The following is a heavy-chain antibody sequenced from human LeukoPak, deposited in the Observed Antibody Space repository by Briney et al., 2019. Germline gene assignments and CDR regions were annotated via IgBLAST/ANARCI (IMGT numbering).Heavy chain of an antibody. CDR2: IYYSGST. V-gene: IGHV4-59*01. CDR1: GGSISCYY. CDR3: ARSPSSGDPPFDY. J-gene: IGHJ4*02. Sequence: PSETLSLTCTVSGGSISCYYWSWIRQPPGKGLEWIGYIYYSGSTNYNPSLKSRLTISVDTSKNQFSLKLISVTAADTAVYYCARSPSSGDPPFDYWGQGTLVTVSS. D-gene: IGHD6-6*01.